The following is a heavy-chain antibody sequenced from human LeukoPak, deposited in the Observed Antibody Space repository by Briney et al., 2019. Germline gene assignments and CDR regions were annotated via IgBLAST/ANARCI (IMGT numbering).Heavy chain of an antibody. CDR3: ARDMRYCSGGSCSTDY. CDR1: GFTFSVYY. Sequence: GGSLRLSCAASGFTFSVYYMSWIRQAPGKGLEWVSYISSSGSTIYYADSVKGRFTISRDNAKNSLYLQMNSLRAEDTAVYYCARDMRYCSGGSCSTDYWGQGTLVTVSS. D-gene: IGHD2-15*01. CDR2: ISSSGSTI. J-gene: IGHJ4*02. V-gene: IGHV3-11*04.